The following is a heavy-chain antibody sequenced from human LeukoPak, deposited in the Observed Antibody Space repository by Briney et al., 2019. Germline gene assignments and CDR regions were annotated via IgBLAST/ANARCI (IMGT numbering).Heavy chain of an antibody. CDR2: INPNSGGT. V-gene: IGHV1-2*02. CDR3: ARGVAGSYYYYYTDV. J-gene: IGHJ6*03. D-gene: IGHD6-19*01. CDR1: GYSFTSYN. Sequence: ASVKVSCKTSGYSFTSYNLHWVRQAPGQRLEWMGWINPNSGGTNYAQKFQGRVTMTRDTSISTAYMELSRLTSDDTAVYYCARGVAGSYYYYYTDVWGKGTTVTISS.